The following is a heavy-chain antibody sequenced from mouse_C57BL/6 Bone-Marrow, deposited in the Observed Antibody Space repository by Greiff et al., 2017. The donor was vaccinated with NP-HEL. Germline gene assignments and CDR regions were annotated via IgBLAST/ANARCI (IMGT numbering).Heavy chain of an antibody. CDR1: GYTFTSYW. V-gene: IGHV1-74*01. CDR3: AIDYDYDSWFAY. D-gene: IGHD2-4*01. Sequence: QVQLKQSGAELVKPGASVKVSCKASGYTFTSYWMHWVKQRPGQGLEWIGRIHPSDSNTNYNQKFKGKATLTVDKSSSTAYMQLSSLTSEDSAVYYCAIDYDYDSWFAYWGQGTLVTVSA. CDR2: IHPSDSNT. J-gene: IGHJ3*01.